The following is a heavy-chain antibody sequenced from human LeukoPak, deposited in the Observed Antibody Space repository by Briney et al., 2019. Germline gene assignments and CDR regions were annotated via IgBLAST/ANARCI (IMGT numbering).Heavy chain of an antibody. CDR1: GFTFSSYW. CDR3: ARPRPGYNMDV. Sequence: RGSLRLSCAASGFTFSSYWMSWVRQAPGKGLEWVANIKQDGSEKYYVDSVKGRFTISRDNAKNSLYLQMNSLRAEDTAVYYCARPRPGYNMDVWGKGTTVTVSS. CDR2: IKQDGSEK. V-gene: IGHV3-7*01. D-gene: IGHD1-1*01. J-gene: IGHJ6*03.